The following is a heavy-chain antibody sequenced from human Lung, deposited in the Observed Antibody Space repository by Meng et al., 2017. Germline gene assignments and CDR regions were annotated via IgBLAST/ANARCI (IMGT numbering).Heavy chain of an antibody. D-gene: IGHD2-21*01. CDR2: IYHSGST. Sequence: VQLQASGQGLVQPSRTLSLTCAVSGGSISSDNWWSWVRQPPGKGLEWIGEIYHSGSTNYNPSLKSRITISVDKPKNQFSLTLSSVTAADTAVYYCTKNDFYCLGYWGQGTLVTVSS. CDR3: TKNDFYCLGY. CDR1: GGSISSDNW. V-gene: IGHV4-4*02. J-gene: IGHJ4*02.